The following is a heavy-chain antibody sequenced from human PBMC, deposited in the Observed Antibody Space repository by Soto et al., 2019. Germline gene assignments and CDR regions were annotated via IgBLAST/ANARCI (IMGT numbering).Heavy chain of an antibody. CDR1: GFTFSSYS. CDR2: ISSSSSYI. Sequence: EVQLVESGGGLVKPGGSLRLSCAASGFTFSSYSMNWVRQAPGKRLEWVSSISSSSSYIYYADSVKGRFTIPRDNAKNSLYLQMNSLRAEDTAVYYCARAGWAYSYGYPDAFDIWGQGTMVTVSS. CDR3: ARAGWAYSYGYPDAFDI. J-gene: IGHJ3*02. D-gene: IGHD5-18*01. V-gene: IGHV3-21*01.